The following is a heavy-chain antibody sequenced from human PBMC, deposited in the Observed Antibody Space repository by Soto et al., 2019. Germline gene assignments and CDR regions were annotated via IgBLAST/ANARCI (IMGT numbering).Heavy chain of an antibody. CDR2: ISGSGGST. Sequence: PGGSLRLSCAASGFTFSSYAMSWVRQAPGKGLEWVSAISGSGGSTYYADSVKGRFTISRDNSKNTLYLQMNSLRAEDTAVYYCAKVRYCSSTSCWYYYYYYMDVWGKGTTVTVSS. CDR3: AKVRYCSSTSCWYYYYYYMDV. J-gene: IGHJ6*03. CDR1: GFTFSSYA. V-gene: IGHV3-23*01. D-gene: IGHD2-2*01.